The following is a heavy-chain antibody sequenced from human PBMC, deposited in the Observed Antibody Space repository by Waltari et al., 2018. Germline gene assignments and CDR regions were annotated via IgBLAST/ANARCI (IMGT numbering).Heavy chain of an antibody. J-gene: IGHJ5*01. D-gene: IGHD1-1*01. CDR3: SRRQIGGPLDP. CDR2: FIPIFGTP. CDR1: GDTFGRFA. Sequence: QVHLVQSGAEVKKPGSSVKVSCKASGDTFGRFASAWVRQAPGQGLEWLGGFIPIFGTPNYAPEFQGRLTITADESANTVYMELGSLRPDDTAVYFCSRRQIGGPLDPWGQGTLVTVSS. V-gene: IGHV1-69*12.